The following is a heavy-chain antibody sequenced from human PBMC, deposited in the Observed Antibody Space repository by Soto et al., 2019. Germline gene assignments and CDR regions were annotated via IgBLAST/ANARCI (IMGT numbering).Heavy chain of an antibody. CDR3: GKGPWNLAHGCYFDY. CDR2: ISYDGSQK. Sequence: QVQLGESGGGVVQPGRSLRLSCAASGFTFSSFAMHWVRQAPGKGLEWVASISYDGSQKYFADSVKGRFTISRDNFENTVFLQMSCLRAEDTAVYHCGKGPWNLAHGCYFDYWGQGALGTVSS. J-gene: IGHJ4*02. CDR1: GFTFSSFA. V-gene: IGHV3-30*18. D-gene: IGHD1-1*01.